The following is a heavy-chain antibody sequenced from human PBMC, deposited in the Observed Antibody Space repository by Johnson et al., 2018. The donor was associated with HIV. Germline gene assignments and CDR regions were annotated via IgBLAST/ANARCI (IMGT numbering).Heavy chain of an antibody. V-gene: IGHV3-66*02. CDR3: AKESKWESRTPHAFDI. D-gene: IGHD1-26*01. J-gene: IGHJ3*02. CDR2: IYTGGRT. Sequence: EVQLVESGGGVVQPGGSLRLSCVASGLTVSSNYMTWVRQAPGKGLEWVSMIYTGGRTDYADSVKGRFTISRDNSKNTLYLQMKSLRPEDTAVYYCAKESKWESRTPHAFDIWGQGTMVTVSS. CDR1: GLTVSSNY.